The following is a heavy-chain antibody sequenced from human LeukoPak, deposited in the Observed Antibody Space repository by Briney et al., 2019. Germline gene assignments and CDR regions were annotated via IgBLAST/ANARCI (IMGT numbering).Heavy chain of an antibody. Sequence: ASVKDSCKASGYIFTAYYMHWVRQAPGQGLEWMGWINPNNGGTNYAQKFQGRVTMTRDTSISTAYMELRRLRSDDTAVYYCARDPGRYFDYWGQGTLVTVSS. V-gene: IGHV1-2*02. CDR3: ARDPGRYFDY. CDR2: INPNNGGT. CDR1: GYIFTAYY. J-gene: IGHJ4*02.